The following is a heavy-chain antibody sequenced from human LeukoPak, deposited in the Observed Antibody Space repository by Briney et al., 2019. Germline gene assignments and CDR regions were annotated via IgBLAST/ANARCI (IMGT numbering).Heavy chain of an antibody. CDR2: IYHSGST. V-gene: IGHV4-30-2*01. Sequence: SQTLSLTCTVSGASISSVGYYWSWIRQPPGKGLEWIGYIYHSGSTYYNPSLKSRVTISVDRSKNQFSLMLSSVTAADTAVYYCARGRVTRGDYWGQGTLVTVSS. D-gene: IGHD5-24*01. CDR1: GASISSVGYY. J-gene: IGHJ4*02. CDR3: ARGRVTRGDY.